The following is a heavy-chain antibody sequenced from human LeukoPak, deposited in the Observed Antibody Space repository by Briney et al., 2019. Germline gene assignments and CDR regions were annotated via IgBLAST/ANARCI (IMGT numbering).Heavy chain of an antibody. J-gene: IGHJ5*02. CDR2: IKQDGSEK. D-gene: IGHD5-18*01. CDR3: ARGFGSYGYITGWFDP. V-gene: IGHV3-7*01. CDR1: GFTFSSYW. Sequence: PGGSLRLSCAASGFTFSSYWMSWVRQAPGKGLEWVANIKQDGSEKYYVDSVKGRFTISRDNAKNSLYLQMNSLRAEDTAVYYCARGFGSYGYITGWFDPWGQGTLVTVSS.